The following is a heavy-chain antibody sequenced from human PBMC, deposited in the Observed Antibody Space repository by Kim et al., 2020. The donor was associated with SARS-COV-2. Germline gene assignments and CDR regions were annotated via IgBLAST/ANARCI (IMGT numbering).Heavy chain of an antibody. CDR1: GGSMNSDDTC. CDR2: TYYSGGT. Sequence: SETLSLTCNVSGGSMNSDDTCWSWIRQSPGKGLEWIGYTYYSGGTLYNPSLKSRLTISVDKSNNQFSLTLSSVTAADTAVYYCARTRVNYDSWYDPWGPGTLVTVSS. CDR3: ARTRVNYDSWYDP. D-gene: IGHD3-9*01. J-gene: IGHJ5*02. V-gene: IGHV4-30-4*08.